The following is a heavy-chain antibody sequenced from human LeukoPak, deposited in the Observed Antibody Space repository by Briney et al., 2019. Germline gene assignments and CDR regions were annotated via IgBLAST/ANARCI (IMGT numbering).Heavy chain of an antibody. CDR3: ASHQLLSYPFDY. D-gene: IGHD2-2*01. Sequence: ASVKVSCKASGGTFTSYGISWVRQAPGQGLEWMGWISAYNGNTNYAQKLQGRVTMTTDTSTSTAYMELRSLRSDDTAVYYCASHQLLSYPFDYWGQGTLVTVSS. J-gene: IGHJ4*02. CDR2: ISAYNGNT. V-gene: IGHV1-18*01. CDR1: GGTFTSYG.